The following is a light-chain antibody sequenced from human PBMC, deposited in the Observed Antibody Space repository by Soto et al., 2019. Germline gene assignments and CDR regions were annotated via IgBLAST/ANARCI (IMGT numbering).Light chain of an antibody. J-gene: IGKJ1*01. CDR2: GAS. Sequence: EIGLTQSPGTLSLSPGERATLSCRASQSVSSSYLAWYQQKPGQAPRLLIYGASSRATGIPDRFSGSGSGKDFTLTISRLEPEDFAVYYCQQYGSLLPKPFRQGPKVEI. CDR3: QQYGSLLPKP. CDR1: QSVSSSY. V-gene: IGKV3-20*01.